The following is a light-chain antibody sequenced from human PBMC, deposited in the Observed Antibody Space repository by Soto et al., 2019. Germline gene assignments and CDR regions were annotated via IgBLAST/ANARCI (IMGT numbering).Light chain of an antibody. CDR1: SSDVGGYNY. CDR3: SSYTGSGTLVV. J-gene: IGLJ2*01. Sequence: QSALTQPASVSGSPGQSITISCTGSSSDVGGYNYVSWYQQHPGKAPKLMIYDVTYRPSGVSDRFSGSKSGNTASLTISGLQAEDEADYYCSSYTGSGTLVVFGGGTKLTVL. V-gene: IGLV2-14*01. CDR2: DVT.